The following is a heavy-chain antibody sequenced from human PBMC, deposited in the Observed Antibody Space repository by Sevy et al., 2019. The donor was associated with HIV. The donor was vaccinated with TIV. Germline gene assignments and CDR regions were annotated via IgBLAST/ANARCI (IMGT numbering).Heavy chain of an antibody. V-gene: IGHV3-15*01. J-gene: IGHJ6*02. CDR1: GFTFSNAW. D-gene: IGHD2-15*01. Sequence: GGSLRLSCAASGFTFSNAWMSWVRQAPGKGLEWVGRIKSKTDGGTTDYAAPVKGRFTISRDDSKNTLQLQMNSLKTEDTAVYYCTTDGAYCSGGSCYLDYYYGMDVWGQGTTVTVSS. CDR3: TTDGAYCSGGSCYLDYYYGMDV. CDR2: IKSKTDGGTT.